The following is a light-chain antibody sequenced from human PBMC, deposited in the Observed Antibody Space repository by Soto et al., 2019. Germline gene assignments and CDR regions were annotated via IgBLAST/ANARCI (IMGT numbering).Light chain of an antibody. CDR1: QSISSY. Sequence: DIPMTQSPSSLSASVGDRVTITCQASQSISSYLNWYQQKPGKAPKPLIYAASSLQSGVPSRFSGSGSGTDFTLTISSLQPEDFATYYCQQSYSTSTWTFGQGTKVEIK. CDR2: AAS. CDR3: QQSYSTSTWT. J-gene: IGKJ1*01. V-gene: IGKV1-39*01.